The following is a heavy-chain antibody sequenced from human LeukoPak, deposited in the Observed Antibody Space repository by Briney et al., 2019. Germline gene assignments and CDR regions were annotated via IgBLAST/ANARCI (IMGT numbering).Heavy chain of an antibody. Sequence: SSVKVSCKASGYTFTSYYMHWVRQAPGQGLEWMGWINPNSGGTNYAQKFQGRVTMTRDTSISTAYMELSRLRSDDTAVYYCAREYPPCSRGSCYDYWGQGTLVTVSS. J-gene: IGHJ4*02. V-gene: IGHV1-2*02. CDR3: AREYPPCSRGSCYDY. CDR2: INPNSGGT. D-gene: IGHD2-15*01. CDR1: GYTFTSYY.